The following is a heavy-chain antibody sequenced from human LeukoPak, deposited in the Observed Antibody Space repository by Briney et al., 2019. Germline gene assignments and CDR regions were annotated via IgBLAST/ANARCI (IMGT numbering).Heavy chain of an antibody. J-gene: IGHJ3*02. CDR3: ARGLWFGEASDAFDI. CDR2: IYPGDSDT. D-gene: IGHD3-10*01. CDR1: GYSFTSYW. Sequence: GESLKISCKGSGYSFTSYWIGWVRQMRGKGLEWMGIIYPGDSDTSYSPSFQGQVTISADKSISTAYLQWSSLKASDTAMYYCARGLWFGEASDAFDIWGQGTMVTVSS. V-gene: IGHV5-51*01.